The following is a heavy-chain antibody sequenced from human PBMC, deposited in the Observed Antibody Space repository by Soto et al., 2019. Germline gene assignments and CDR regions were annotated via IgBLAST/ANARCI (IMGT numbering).Heavy chain of an antibody. Sequence: ASVKVSCKASGYTFTNYAMHWVRQAPGQGLEWMGIINPSGGSTSYAQKFQGRVTMTRDTSTSTVYMELSSLRSEDTAVYYCASDNGSGRAPRFDPWGQGTLVTVSS. J-gene: IGHJ5*02. V-gene: IGHV1-46*03. D-gene: IGHD3-10*01. CDR1: GYTFTNYA. CDR3: ASDNGSGRAPRFDP. CDR2: INPSGGST.